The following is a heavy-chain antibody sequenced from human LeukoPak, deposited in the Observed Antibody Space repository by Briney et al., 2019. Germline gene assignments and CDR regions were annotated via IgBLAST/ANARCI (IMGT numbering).Heavy chain of an antibody. V-gene: IGHV3-30*18. CDR3: AKDQGIQLWLFHFDY. J-gene: IGHJ4*02. Sequence: PGGSLRLSCAASGFTFSSYWMSWVRQAPGKGLEWVAVISYDGSNKYYADSVKGRFTISRDNSKNTLYLQMNSLRAEDTAVYYCAKDQGIQLWLFHFDYWGQGTLVTVSS. CDR2: ISYDGSNK. CDR1: GFTFSSYW. D-gene: IGHD5-18*01.